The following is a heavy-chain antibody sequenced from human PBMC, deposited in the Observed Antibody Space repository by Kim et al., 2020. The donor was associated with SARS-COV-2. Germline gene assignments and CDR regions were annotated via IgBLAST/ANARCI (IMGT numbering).Heavy chain of an antibody. Sequence: YYADSGKGRFTISRDNPKTSLYLQMNSLTVEDTAVYYCARDSAYYGDFGGQGTLVTVSS. V-gene: IGHV3-11*01. J-gene: IGHJ4*02. CDR3: ARDSAYYGDF. D-gene: IGHD3-3*01.